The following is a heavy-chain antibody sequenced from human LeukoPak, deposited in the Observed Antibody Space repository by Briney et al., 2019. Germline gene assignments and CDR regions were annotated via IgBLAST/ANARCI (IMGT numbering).Heavy chain of an antibody. CDR2: ISYDGSNK. D-gene: IGHD3-22*01. Sequence: GGSLRLSCAASGFTFSSYGMHWVRQAPGKGLEWVAVISYDGSNKYYADSVKGRFTISRDNSKNTLYLQMNSLRAGDTAVYYCAKVGAMILQHYFDYWGQGTLVTVSS. CDR1: GFTFSSYG. J-gene: IGHJ4*02. V-gene: IGHV3-30*18. CDR3: AKVGAMILQHYFDY.